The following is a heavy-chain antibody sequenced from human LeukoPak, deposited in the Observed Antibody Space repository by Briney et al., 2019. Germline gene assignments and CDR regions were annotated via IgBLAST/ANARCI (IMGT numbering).Heavy chain of an antibody. J-gene: IGHJ4*02. CDR3: ARDYSGYEIDY. D-gene: IGHD5-12*01. V-gene: IGHV3-30-3*01. Sequence: PGRSLRLSCAASGFTFGSYAMHWVRQAPGKGLEWMAVILFDGTNKRYADSVKGRFTISRHNSRNTLSLQMDSLRVEDTAVYYCARDYSGYEIDYWGQGTLVTVSS. CDR1: GFTFGSYA. CDR2: ILFDGTNK.